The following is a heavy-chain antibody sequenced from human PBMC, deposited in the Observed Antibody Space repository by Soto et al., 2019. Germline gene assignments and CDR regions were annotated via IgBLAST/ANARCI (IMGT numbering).Heavy chain of an antibody. CDR2: ISYDGSNK. J-gene: IGHJ4*02. Sequence: GGSLRLSCAASGFTFSSYGMHWVRQAPGKGLEWVAVISYDGSNKYYADSVKGRFTISRDNSKNTLYLQMNSLRAEDTAVYYFAKLSPRYYDFWSGYPREDDYFDYWGQGTLVTVSS. D-gene: IGHD3-3*01. CDR3: AKLSPRYYDFWSGYPREDDYFDY. V-gene: IGHV3-30*18. CDR1: GFTFSSYG.